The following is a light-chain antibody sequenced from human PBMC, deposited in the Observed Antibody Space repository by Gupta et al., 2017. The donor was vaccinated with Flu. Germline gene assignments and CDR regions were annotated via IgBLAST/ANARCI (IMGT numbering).Light chain of an antibody. CDR3: QQSYSTPYS. J-gene: IGKJ2*03. Sequence: DIQMTQSPSSLSASVGDRVTINCRASQSISSYLDWYQQKPGKAPKLLIYAASTLQRGVPSRFSGSGSGTDFTLTISSLQPEDVATYYCQQSYSTPYSFGHGTKLDIK. CDR1: QSISSY. CDR2: AAS. V-gene: IGKV1-39*01.